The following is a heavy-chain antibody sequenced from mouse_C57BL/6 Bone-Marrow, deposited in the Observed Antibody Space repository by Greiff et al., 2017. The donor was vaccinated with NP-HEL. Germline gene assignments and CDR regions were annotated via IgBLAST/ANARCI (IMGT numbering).Heavy chain of an antibody. CDR3: ASAVYDGYYVLYFDV. CDR2: IYPGGGYT. D-gene: IGHD2-3*01. J-gene: IGHJ1*03. V-gene: IGHV1-63*01. Sequence: VQLQQSGAELVRPGTSVKMSCKASGYTFTNYWIGWAKQRPGHGLEWIGDIYPGGGYTNYNEKFKGKATLTADKSSSTAYMQFSSLTSEDSAIYYCASAVYDGYYVLYFDVWGTGTTVTVSS. CDR1: GYTFTNYW.